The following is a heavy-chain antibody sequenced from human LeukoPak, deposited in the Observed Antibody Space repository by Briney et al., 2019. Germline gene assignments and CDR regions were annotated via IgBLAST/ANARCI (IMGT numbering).Heavy chain of an antibody. V-gene: IGHV4-39*07. CDR1: GGSISSSSYY. D-gene: IGHD3-3*01. Sequence: SETLSLTCTVSGGSISSSSYYWGWIRQPPGKGLEWIGSIYHSGSTYYNTSLKSRVTISVDTSKNQFSLKLNSVTAADTAVYYCATGWSGYYWTTWGQGTLVAVSS. J-gene: IGHJ5*02. CDR3: ATGWSGYYWTT. CDR2: IYHSGST.